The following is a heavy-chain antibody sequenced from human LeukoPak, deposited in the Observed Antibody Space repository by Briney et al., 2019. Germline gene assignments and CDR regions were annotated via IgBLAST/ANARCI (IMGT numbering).Heavy chain of an antibody. CDR1: GFTFSSYG. J-gene: IGHJ6*03. D-gene: IGHD6-6*01. CDR2: IRYDGSNK. Sequence: GGSLRLSCAASGFTFSSYGMHWVRQAPGKGLEWVAFIRYDGSNKYYADSVKGRFTISRDNSKNTLYLQMNSLRAEDTAVYYCAKAFASSSVRRELHYYYMDVWGKGTTVTVSS. V-gene: IGHV3-30*02. CDR3: AKAFASSSVRRELHYYYMDV.